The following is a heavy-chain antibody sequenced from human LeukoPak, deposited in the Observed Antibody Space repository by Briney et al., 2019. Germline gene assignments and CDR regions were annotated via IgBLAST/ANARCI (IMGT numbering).Heavy chain of an antibody. V-gene: IGHV1-18*01. Sequence: EASVKVSCKTSGYTFTHYVISWVRQAPGQGLEWMGWISAYNGNTNYAQKLQGRVTMTTDTSTSTAYMELRSLRSDDTAVYYCARDSGDAFDIWGQGTMVTVSS. J-gene: IGHJ3*02. CDR1: GYTFTHYV. CDR2: ISAYNGNT. CDR3: ARDSGDAFDI. D-gene: IGHD3-10*01.